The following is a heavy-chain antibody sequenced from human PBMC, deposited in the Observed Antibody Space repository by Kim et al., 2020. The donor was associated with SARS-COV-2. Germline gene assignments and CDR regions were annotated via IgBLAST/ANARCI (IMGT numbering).Heavy chain of an antibody. CDR1: GFTFSSYA. D-gene: IGHD2-2*01. CDR3: AKGDRYCSSTSCYAPWDYYYGMDV. J-gene: IGHJ6*02. CDR2: IYSGGSST. V-gene: IGHV3-23*03. Sequence: GGSLRLSCAASGFTFSSYAMSWVRQAPGKGLEWVSVIYSGGSSTYYADSVKGRFTISRDNSKNTLYLQMNSLRAEDTAVYYCAKGDRYCSSTSCYAPWDYYYGMDVWGQGTTVTVSS.